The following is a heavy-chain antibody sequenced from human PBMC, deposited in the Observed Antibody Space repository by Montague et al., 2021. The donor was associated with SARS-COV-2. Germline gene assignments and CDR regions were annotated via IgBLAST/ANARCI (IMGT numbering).Heavy chain of an antibody. CDR1: AGTLGAHY. J-gene: IGHJ4*03. CDR2: ISNSRST. D-gene: IGHD3-3*02. V-gene: IGHV4-34*01. Sequence: SETLSLTCAVYAGTLGAHYCSRNRQPTGKGVGWTGGISNSRSTNYKPSVECRVTISDQKTKNQFSLKLHSATAADTAVYYCARGRIEVSMMVLVLTWATPYMDSWGKGTLVTVSS. CDR3: ARGRIEVSMMVLVLTWATPYMDS.